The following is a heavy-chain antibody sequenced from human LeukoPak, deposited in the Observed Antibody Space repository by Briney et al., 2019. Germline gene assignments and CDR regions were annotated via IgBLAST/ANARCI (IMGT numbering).Heavy chain of an antibody. V-gene: IGHV3-23*01. J-gene: IGHJ3*02. CDR3: AKGAPNYDFWSGRDDAFDI. Sequence: GGSLRLSCAASGFTFSSYAMSWVRQAPGKGLEWVPAISGSGGSTYYADSVKGRFTISRDNSKNTLYLQMNSLRAEDTAVYYCAKGAPNYDFWSGRDDAFDIWGQGTMVTVSS. D-gene: IGHD3-3*01. CDR2: ISGSGGST. CDR1: GFTFSSYA.